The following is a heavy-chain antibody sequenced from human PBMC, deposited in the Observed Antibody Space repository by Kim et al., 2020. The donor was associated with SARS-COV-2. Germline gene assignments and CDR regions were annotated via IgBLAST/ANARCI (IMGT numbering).Heavy chain of an antibody. J-gene: IGHJ3*02. CDR3: AKEPSSGWYQGAFDI. D-gene: IGHD6-19*01. Sequence: GGSLRLSCAASGFTFDDYAMHWVRQAPGKGLEWVSGISWNSGSIGYADSVKGRFTISRDNAKNSLYLQMNSLRAEDTALYYCAKEPSSGWYQGAFDIWGQGTMVTVSS. CDR2: ISWNSGSI. V-gene: IGHV3-9*01. CDR1: GFTFDDYA.